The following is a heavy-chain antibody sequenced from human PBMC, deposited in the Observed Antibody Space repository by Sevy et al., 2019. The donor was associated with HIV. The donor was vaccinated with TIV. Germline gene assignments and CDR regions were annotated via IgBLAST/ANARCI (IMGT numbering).Heavy chain of an antibody. V-gene: IGHV1-2*06. CDR3: VREDINEPRTLLSFDI. J-gene: IGHJ3*02. D-gene: IGHD1-1*01. CDR1: GYIFSDYN. CDR2: TNPNSGVT. Sequence: ASVKVSCKTTGYIFSDYNMHWVRQAPGQGLEWMALTNPNSGVTIYAHNFRGRVSVTRDTSMSTAYMETSGLTSDDTAVYYCVREDINEPRTLLSFDIWGQGTMVTVSS.